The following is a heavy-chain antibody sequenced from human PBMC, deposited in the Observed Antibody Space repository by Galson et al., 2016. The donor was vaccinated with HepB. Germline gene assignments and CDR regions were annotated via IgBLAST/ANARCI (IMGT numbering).Heavy chain of an antibody. CDR3: AAYISGDVN. Sequence: SLRLSCAASGFTFSDHYMDWVRQAPGKGLEWVGRSFNRAKSYTTEYGASVKGRFTISRDDSRKSLYLEMNSLKTDDTAVYYGAAYISGDVNWGQGTLVTVSS. J-gene: IGHJ4*02. CDR2: SFNRAKSYTT. D-gene: IGHD5-18*01. CDR1: GFTFSDHY. V-gene: IGHV3-72*01.